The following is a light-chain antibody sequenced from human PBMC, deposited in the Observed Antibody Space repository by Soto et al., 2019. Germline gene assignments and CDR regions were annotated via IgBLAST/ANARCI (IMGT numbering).Light chain of an antibody. Sequence: EIVLTQSPGTLSLSPGERATLSCRASQSVSSSYLAWYQQKPGQAPRLLIYGVSTRATGIPDRFSGSGSGTDFTLTISRLEPEDFVMYYCQQYGSSQFTFGPGTKVDIK. CDR1: QSVSSSY. J-gene: IGKJ3*01. CDR3: QQYGSSQFT. CDR2: GVS. V-gene: IGKV3-20*01.